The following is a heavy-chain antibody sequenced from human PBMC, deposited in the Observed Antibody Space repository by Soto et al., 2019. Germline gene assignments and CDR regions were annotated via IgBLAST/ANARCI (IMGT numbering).Heavy chain of an antibody. Sequence: SETLSLTCTVSGGSISSNYWSWIRQTPGKGLEWIGYIYDTGSTNYNPSLKSRVSFSVDTSKNQFSLKLSSVTAADTAVYYCARYYCSSDTCYYSDYWGQGTLVTVSS. CDR1: GGSISSNY. CDR3: ARYYCSSDTCYYSDY. V-gene: IGHV4-59*01. D-gene: IGHD2-2*01. J-gene: IGHJ4*02. CDR2: IYDTGST.